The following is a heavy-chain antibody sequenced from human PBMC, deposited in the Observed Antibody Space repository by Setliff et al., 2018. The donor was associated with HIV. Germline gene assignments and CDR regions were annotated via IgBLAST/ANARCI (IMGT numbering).Heavy chain of an antibody. CDR2: ISGSGGST. Sequence: GESLKISCAASGFTFNTYAMSWVRQAPGKGLEWVSVISGSGGSTFYADSVEGRFTISRDNSKNTLYLQMNGLRVEDTAVYYCAKDGISGGAYPPYYFDYWGHGTLV. J-gene: IGHJ4*01. D-gene: IGHD2-15*01. CDR3: AKDGISGGAYPPYYFDY. V-gene: IGHV3-23*01. CDR1: GFTFNTYA.